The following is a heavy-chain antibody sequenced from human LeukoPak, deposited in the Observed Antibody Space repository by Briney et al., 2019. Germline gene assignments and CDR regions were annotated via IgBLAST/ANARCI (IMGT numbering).Heavy chain of an antibody. V-gene: IGHV1-2*02. Sequence: ASVKVSCKTSGCTFTGYYLHWVRQAPGQGLEWMGWISPNTGATKYAQKFQGRVAMTRDKSISIAYMELSRLRSDDTAVYYCARGLYNTYPEDYWGQGTLVTVSS. CDR1: GCTFTGYY. D-gene: IGHD1-1*01. CDR2: ISPNTGAT. J-gene: IGHJ4*02. CDR3: ARGLYNTYPEDY.